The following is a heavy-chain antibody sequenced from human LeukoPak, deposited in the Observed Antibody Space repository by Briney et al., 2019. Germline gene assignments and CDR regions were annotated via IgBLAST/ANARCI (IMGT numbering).Heavy chain of an antibody. J-gene: IGHJ4*02. CDR3: ARDWGMVAGTAGDY. Sequence: GASVNVSCKTSGFTFTGYYIHWLRQVPGQGLEGMGWINPKRGDTNYAPKFQGRVTMTRDTSIRTAYMHLSSLRSDDTAVYYCARDWGMVAGTAGDYWGQGTLVTVSS. CDR1: GFTFTGYY. D-gene: IGHD6-19*01. CDR2: INPKRGDT. V-gene: IGHV1-2*02.